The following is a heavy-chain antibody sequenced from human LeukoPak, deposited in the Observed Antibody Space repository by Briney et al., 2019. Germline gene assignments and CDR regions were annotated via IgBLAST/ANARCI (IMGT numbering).Heavy chain of an antibody. CDR1: GFTFSSYA. V-gene: IGHV3-23*01. CDR3: AKDPETYYYYGMDV. Sequence: GGSLRLSCAASGFTFSSYAMSWVRQAPGKGPEWVSAISGSGGSTYYADSVKGRFTISRDNSKNTLYLQMNSLRAEDTAVYYCAKDPETYYYYGMDVWGQGTTVTVSS. CDR2: ISGSGGST. J-gene: IGHJ6*02.